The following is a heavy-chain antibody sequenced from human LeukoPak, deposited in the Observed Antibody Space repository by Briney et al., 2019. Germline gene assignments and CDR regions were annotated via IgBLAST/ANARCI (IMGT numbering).Heavy chain of an antibody. D-gene: IGHD6-13*01. Sequence: KPSETLSLTCTVSGGSISSSSYYWGWIRQPPGKGLEWIGSIYYSGSTYYNPSLKGRVTISVDTSKNQFSLKLSSVTAADTAVYYCARHSSWQQLVPRFYYWGQGTLVTVSS. CDR2: IYYSGST. CDR3: ARHSSWQQLVPRFYY. CDR1: GGSISSSSYY. J-gene: IGHJ4*02. V-gene: IGHV4-39*01.